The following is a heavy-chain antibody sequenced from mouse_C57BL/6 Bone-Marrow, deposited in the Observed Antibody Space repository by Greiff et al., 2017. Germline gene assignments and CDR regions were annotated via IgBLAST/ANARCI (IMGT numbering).Heavy chain of an antibody. J-gene: IGHJ3*01. CDR2: ISSGGDYI. CDR1: GFTFSSYA. V-gene: IGHV5S21*01. CDR3: TRGTGTAWFAY. D-gene: IGHD4-1*01. Sequence: EVMLVESGEGLVKPGGSLKLSCAASGFTFSSYAMSWVRQTPEKRLEWVAYISSGGDYIYYADTVKGRFTISRDNARNTLYLQMSSLKSEDTAMYYCTRGTGTAWFAYWGQGTLVTVSA.